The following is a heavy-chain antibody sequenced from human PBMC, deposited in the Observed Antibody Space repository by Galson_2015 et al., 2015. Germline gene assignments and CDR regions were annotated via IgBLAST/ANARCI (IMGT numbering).Heavy chain of an antibody. Sequence: SLRLSCAASGFTFRSYAMTWVRQAPGKGLEYVSTVTGSGDTTYYADSVKGRFTISRDNSKSTLYLQMNTLRAEDTAIYYCAKGEGVAGAGGFDPWGQGTLVTVSS. CDR2: VTGSGDTT. CDR1: GFTFRSYA. V-gene: IGHV3-23*01. D-gene: IGHD6-13*01. CDR3: AKGEGVAGAGGFDP. J-gene: IGHJ5*02.